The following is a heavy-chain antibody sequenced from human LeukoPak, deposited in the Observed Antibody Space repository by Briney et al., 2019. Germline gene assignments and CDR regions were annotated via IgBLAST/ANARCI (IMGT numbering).Heavy chain of an antibody. CDR1: GYTLTELS. J-gene: IGHJ5*02. D-gene: IGHD2-15*01. CDR3: ATAKDCSGGSCYDWFDP. V-gene: IGHV1-24*01. Sequence: ASVKVSCKVSGYTLTELSMHWVRQAPGKGLEWMGGFDPEDGETIYAQKFQGRVTMTEDTSTDTAYMEPSSLRSEDTAVYYCATAKDCSGGSCYDWFDPWGQGTLVTVSS. CDR2: FDPEDGET.